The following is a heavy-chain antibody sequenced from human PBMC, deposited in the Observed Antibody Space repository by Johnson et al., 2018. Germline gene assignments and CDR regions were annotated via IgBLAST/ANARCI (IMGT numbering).Heavy chain of an antibody. CDR2: ISYDGSNE. D-gene: IGHD3-22*01. Sequence: QVQLVQSGGGVVQPGRSMRLSCVASGFTFSSYGMHWVRQAPGKGLEWVAVISYDGSNEYYADSVKGRFTISRDNSKNTLYLQMTSLRAEDTAVYYCAKGPQYYYDSCDMWGQGTMGTVSS. V-gene: IGHV3-30*18. J-gene: IGHJ3*02. CDR3: AKGPQYYYDSCDM. CDR1: GFTFSSYG.